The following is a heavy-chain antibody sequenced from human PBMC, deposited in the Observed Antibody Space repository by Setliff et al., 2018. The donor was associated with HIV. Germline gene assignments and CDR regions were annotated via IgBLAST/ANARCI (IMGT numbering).Heavy chain of an antibody. V-gene: IGHV1-18*01. J-gene: IGHJ3*02. Sequence: AAVKVSCKASGYSFTNYGISWVRQAPGQGLEWMGWISSYNDNTNYALNLQGRVTMTTDTSTSTAYMELRSLRSDDTAVYYCARDDVGYCSGGSCYHLFDTFDIWGQGTVVTVSS. CDR1: GYSFTNYG. CDR2: ISSYNDNT. D-gene: IGHD2-15*01. CDR3: ARDDVGYCSGGSCYHLFDTFDI.